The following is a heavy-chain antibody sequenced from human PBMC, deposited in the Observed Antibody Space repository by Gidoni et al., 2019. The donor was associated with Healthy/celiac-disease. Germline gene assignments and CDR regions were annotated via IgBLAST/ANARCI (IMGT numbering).Heavy chain of an antibody. J-gene: IGHJ4*02. D-gene: IGHD3-22*01. CDR1: GYSISRAYY. V-gene: IGHV4-38-2*01. CDR3: ARSRARNTMIVVVITTNDY. CDR2: LYHSGRP. Sequence: QVQLQESCPGLVKPSETLSLTCPVSGYSISRAYYWAWIRQPPGKGLAWIGSLYHSGRPYYNPSLKSRVTISVDTSKSQFSLKLSSVTAADTAVYYCARSRARNTMIVVVITTNDYWGQGTLVTVSS.